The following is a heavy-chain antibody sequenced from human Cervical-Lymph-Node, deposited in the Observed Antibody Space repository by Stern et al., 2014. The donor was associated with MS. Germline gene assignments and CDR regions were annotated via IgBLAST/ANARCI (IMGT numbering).Heavy chain of an antibody. CDR2: ISYDGINK. J-gene: IGHJ4*02. Sequence: VQLLESGGGVVQPGRSLRLSCAASGFTFSSYGMHWVRQAPGKGLEWVAVISYDGINKYYADSVKGRFTISRDNSKNTLYLQMNSLRAEDTAVYYCAKALAVAGPGSDYWGQGTLVTVSS. CDR1: GFTFSSYG. D-gene: IGHD6-19*01. CDR3: AKALAVAGPGSDY. V-gene: IGHV3-30*18.